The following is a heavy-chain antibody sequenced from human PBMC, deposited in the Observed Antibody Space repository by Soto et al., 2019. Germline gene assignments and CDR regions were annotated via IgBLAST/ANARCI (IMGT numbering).Heavy chain of an antibody. CDR1: GGSISSGDYY. CDR3: ASNSGAYDSSGYYYFDY. V-gene: IGHV4-30-4*01. Sequence: QVQLQESGPGLVKPSQTLSLTCTVSGGSISSGDYYWSWIRQPPGKGLEWIGYIYYSGSTYYNPSLKSQVTISVDTSKNQFSLKLSSVTAADTAVYYCASNSGAYDSSGYYYFDYWGQGTLVTVSS. J-gene: IGHJ4*02. CDR2: IYYSGST. D-gene: IGHD3-22*01.